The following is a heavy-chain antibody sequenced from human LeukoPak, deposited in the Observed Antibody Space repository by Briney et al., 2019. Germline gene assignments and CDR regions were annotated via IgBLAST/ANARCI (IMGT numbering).Heavy chain of an antibody. CDR3: ARDLSAAFDF. Sequence: GGSLRLSCAASGFPFSSYGTHWVRQAPGKGLEWVARLVYDARSDYANSVKGRFSISRDDSKNTLFLDMSNLRVEDTALYYCARDLSAAFDFWGQGVLVTVSS. CDR1: GFPFSSYG. J-gene: IGHJ4*02. V-gene: IGHV3-33*01. CDR2: LVYDARS. D-gene: IGHD6-19*01.